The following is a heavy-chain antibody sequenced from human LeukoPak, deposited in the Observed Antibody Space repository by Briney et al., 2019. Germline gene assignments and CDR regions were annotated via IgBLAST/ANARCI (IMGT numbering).Heavy chain of an antibody. D-gene: IGHD2-15*01. J-gene: IGHJ1*01. CDR2: ITHNGST. CDR3: ARGFCRGESCYSGEYFQH. CDR1: GFTFTAYS. V-gene: IGHV4-34*01. Sequence: GSLRLSCSASGFTFTAYSMNWFRQSPGKGLEWIGEITHNGSTTFNPSLESRLTISVDTSKNQFSLKLTSVTAADASVYFCARGFCRGESCYSGEYFQHWGQGTLVTVSS.